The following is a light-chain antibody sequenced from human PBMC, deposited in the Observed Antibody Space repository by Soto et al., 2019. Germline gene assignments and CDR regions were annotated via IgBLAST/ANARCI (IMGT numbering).Light chain of an antibody. Sequence: EIVLTQSPGTLSLSLGERATLSCRASQTVSSSYLAWYQQKPGQAPRLLIYGASSRATGIPDRFSGSGSGTDFTLTISRLEPGDFAVYYCQKYGYSPLTFGGGTKVEIK. CDR1: QTVSSSY. CDR2: GAS. CDR3: QKYGYSPLT. J-gene: IGKJ4*01. V-gene: IGKV3-20*01.